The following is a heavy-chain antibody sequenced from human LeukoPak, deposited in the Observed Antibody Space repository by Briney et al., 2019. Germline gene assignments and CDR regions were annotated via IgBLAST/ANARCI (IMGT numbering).Heavy chain of an antibody. Sequence: PSETLSLTCGVHGESLNDYYWSWIRQSPGKGLEWIGEITHNGSTTFNPSLESRLTISVDTSKNQFSLKRTSVTAADASVYFCARGFCRGESCYSGEYFQHWGQGTLVTVSS. CDR3: ARGFCRGESCYSGEYFQH. CDR2: ITHNGST. J-gene: IGHJ1*01. V-gene: IGHV4-34*01. D-gene: IGHD2-15*01. CDR1: GESLNDYY.